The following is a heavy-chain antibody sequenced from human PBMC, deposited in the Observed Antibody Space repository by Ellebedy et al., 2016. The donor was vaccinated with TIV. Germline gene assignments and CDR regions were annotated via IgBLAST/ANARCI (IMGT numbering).Heavy chain of an antibody. CDR1: GYPFSNYA. J-gene: IGHJ4*02. CDR2: ISTASGDT. D-gene: IGHD3-10*01. V-gene: IGHV1-3*04. Sequence: AASVKVSCKTSGYPFSNYAMHWVRQAPGQRLEWLGWISTASGDTKYSANFEGRVTITRDTSATTVYLELISLTSEDTALYFCARDRLWLGESDLDYWGQGTLVIVSS. CDR3: ARDRLWLGESDLDY.